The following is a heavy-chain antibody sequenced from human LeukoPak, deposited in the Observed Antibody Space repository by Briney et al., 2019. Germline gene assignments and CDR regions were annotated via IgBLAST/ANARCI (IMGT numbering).Heavy chain of an antibody. J-gene: IGHJ4*02. V-gene: IGHV5-51*01. CDR2: IYPGDSDT. CDR3: ARRDASLNFDY. CDR1: GYSFTSNW. Sequence: GESLEISCKGSGYSFTSNWIGWVRQMPGKGLEWMGIIYPGDSDTRYSPSFQGQVTMSADKSISTAYLQWSSLKPSDTAMYYCARRDASLNFDYWGQGTLVTVSS.